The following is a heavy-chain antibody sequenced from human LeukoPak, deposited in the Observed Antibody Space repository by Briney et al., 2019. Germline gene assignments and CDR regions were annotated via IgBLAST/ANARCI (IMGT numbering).Heavy chain of an antibody. D-gene: IGHD2-15*01. CDR2: ISWNSGSI. CDR1: GFTFDDYA. CDR3: ARDPHSLLPRGHDY. J-gene: IGHJ4*02. V-gene: IGHV3-9*01. Sequence: GRSLRLSCAASGFTFDDYAMHWVRQAPGKGLEWVSGISWNSGSIGYADSVKGRFTISRDNAKNSLYLQMNSLRAEDTAVYYCARDPHSLLPRGHDYWGQGTLVTVSS.